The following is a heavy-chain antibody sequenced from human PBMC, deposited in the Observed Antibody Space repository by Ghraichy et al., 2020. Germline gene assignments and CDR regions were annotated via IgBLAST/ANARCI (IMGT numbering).Heavy chain of an antibody. CDR2: ISGPDDGT. Sequence: GESLNISCVASGFTFRSYAMTWVRQAPGKGLEWVSTISGPDDGTYYADSVKGRFTVSRDNSKNSLYLQMNSLRAEDTAVYYCASRCSSPTCYSFLVDYWGQGTLVTVSS. D-gene: IGHD2-2*01. J-gene: IGHJ4*02. CDR3: ASRCSSPTCYSFLVDY. V-gene: IGHV3-23*01. CDR1: GFTFRSYA.